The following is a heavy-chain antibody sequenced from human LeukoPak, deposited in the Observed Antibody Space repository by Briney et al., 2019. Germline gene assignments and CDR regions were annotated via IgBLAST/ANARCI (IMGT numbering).Heavy chain of an antibody. CDR2: ISGSGGST. D-gene: IGHD4-17*01. CDR1: GFTFSSYA. V-gene: IGHV3-23*01. Sequence: GGSLRLSSAASGFTFSSYAVSCVRQAPGKGLEWVSAISGSGGSTYYADSVKGRFTISRDNSKNTLYLQMNSLRAEDTAVYYCAKDKYGDYDGSDDWGQRTLVTVSS. CDR3: AKDKYGDYDGSDD. J-gene: IGHJ1*01.